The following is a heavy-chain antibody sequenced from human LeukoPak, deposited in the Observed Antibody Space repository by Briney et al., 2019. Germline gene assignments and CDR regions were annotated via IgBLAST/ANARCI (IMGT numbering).Heavy chain of an antibody. CDR3: ARLESGYYFDY. D-gene: IGHD3-3*01. CDR1: GFTVSSNY. V-gene: IGHV3-66*01. CDR2: IYGGGST. Sequence: GGSLRLSCAASGFTVSSNYMSWVRQAPGKGLEWVSVIYGGGSTYYTDSVKGRFTISRDNSKNTLYLQMNSLRADDTAVYYCARLESGYYFDYWGQGTLVTVSS. J-gene: IGHJ4*02.